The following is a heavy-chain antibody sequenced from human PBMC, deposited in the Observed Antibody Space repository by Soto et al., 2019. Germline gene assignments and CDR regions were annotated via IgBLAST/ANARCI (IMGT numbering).Heavy chain of an antibody. V-gene: IGHV5-51*01. CDR3: ARPSFLYYYDSSGYSRRGAFDI. J-gene: IGHJ3*02. D-gene: IGHD3-22*01. CDR1: GYSFTRYW. CDR2: IYPGDSAT. Sequence: PGESLKISCEGSGYSFTRYWIAWVGQMPWKGLEGLLIIYPGDSATRYSASFRGQVTFLADKCVSTACLQWSSLKASDTAMYDCARPSFLYYYDSSGYSRRGAFDIWGQGTMVTVSS.